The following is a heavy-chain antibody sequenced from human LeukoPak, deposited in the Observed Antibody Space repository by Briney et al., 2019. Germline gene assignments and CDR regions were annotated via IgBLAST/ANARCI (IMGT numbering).Heavy chain of an antibody. V-gene: IGHV4-59*08. D-gene: IGHD3-22*01. CDR1: GGSISSYY. J-gene: IGHJ4*02. CDR3: ARTTLYYYDSSGYFDY. CDR2: IYYSGST. Sequence: SETLSLTCTVSGGSISSYYWSWIRQPPGKGLEWIGYIYYSGSTNYNPSLKSRVTISVDTSKNQFSLKLSSVTAADTAVYYCARTTLYYYDSSGYFDYWGQGTLVTVSS.